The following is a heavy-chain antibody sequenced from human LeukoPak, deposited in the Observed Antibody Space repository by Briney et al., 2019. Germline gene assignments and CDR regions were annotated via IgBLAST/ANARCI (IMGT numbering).Heavy chain of an antibody. V-gene: IGHV4-59*01. J-gene: IGHJ5*02. CDR3: ARVTAQTLTTYGFDP. Sequence: SETLSLTCTVSGGSISGYYCWIRQPPGKGLEWIGYTSYTGNTNYSPSLKSRVTMSVDTSKNQLSLDLSSVTAADTAVYYCARVTAQTLTTYGFDPWGQGTLVTVSS. D-gene: IGHD2-21*02. CDR1: GGSISGYY. CDR2: TSYTGNT.